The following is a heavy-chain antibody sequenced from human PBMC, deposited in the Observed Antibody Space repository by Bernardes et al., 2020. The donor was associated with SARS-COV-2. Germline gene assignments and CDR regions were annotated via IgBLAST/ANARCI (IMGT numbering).Heavy chain of an antibody. CDR2: ISGSGGGT. CDR3: AKDRGKYLLIFLDF. Sequence: GGSLRLSCSASGFSFDGYAMSWVRQVPGKGLEWVSGISGSGGGTYYADSVKGSFAVSRDNSKNTLYLQMTSLIAEDTAVYYCAKDRGKYLLIFLDFWGQGTTVTVSS. J-gene: IGHJ3*01. V-gene: IGHV3-23*01. CDR1: GFSFDGYA. D-gene: IGHD2-15*01.